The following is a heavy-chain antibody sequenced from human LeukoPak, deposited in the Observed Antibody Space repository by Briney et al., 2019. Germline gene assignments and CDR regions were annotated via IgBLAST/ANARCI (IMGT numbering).Heavy chain of an antibody. CDR3: ARGGGNRDGYNR. Sequence: GRSLRLSCAASGFTFSSYAMHWVRQAPGKGLEWVAVISYDGSNKYYADSVKGRFTISRDNSKNTLYLQMNSLRAEDTAVYHCARGGGNRDGYNRWGQGTLVTVSS. CDR2: ISYDGSNK. J-gene: IGHJ4*02. CDR1: GFTFSSYA. D-gene: IGHD5-24*01. V-gene: IGHV3-30-3*01.